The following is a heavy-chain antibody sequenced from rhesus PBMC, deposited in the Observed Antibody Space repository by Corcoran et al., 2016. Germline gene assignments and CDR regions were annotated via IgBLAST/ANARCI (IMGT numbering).Heavy chain of an antibody. D-gene: IGHD2-21*01. Sequence: QVQLQESGPGLVKPSETLSLTCAVSGYSISSGYYWGWIRQPPGKGLEYIGYISGSIGITYYNPSLKSRVTISKDTSKIQFSLKLSFVTAADTAVYYCASYCTGSGCYSWDFDYWGQGVLVTVSS. CDR2: ISGSIGIT. V-gene: IGHV4-99*01. CDR1: GYSISSGYY. J-gene: IGHJ4*01. CDR3: ASYCTGSGCYSWDFDY.